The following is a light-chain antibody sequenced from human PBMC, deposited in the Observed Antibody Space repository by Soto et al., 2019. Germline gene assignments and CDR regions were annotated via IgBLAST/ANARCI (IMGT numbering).Light chain of an antibody. J-gene: IGKJ5*01. V-gene: IGKV1-5*03. CDR3: QQRSNWPRIT. CDR2: KAS. CDR1: QSISSW. Sequence: DIQMTQSPSTLSASVGDRVTITFRASQSISSWLAWYQQKPGKAPKLLIYKASSLESGVPSRFSGSGSGTDFTLTISSLEPEDFAVYYCQQRSNWPRITFGQGTRLEIK.